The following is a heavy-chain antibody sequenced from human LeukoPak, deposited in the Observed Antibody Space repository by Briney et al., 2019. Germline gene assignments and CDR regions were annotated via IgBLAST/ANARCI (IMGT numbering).Heavy chain of an antibody. J-gene: IGHJ5*02. V-gene: IGHV3-74*01. CDR2: IKGDGSST. CDR3: ARSDWFDP. CDR1: GFTFSSYW. Sequence: GGSLRLSCAASGFTFSSYWMHWVRQAPGKGLVWVSRIKGDGSSTSYADSVKGRFTISRDNAKSTLYLQMNSLRAEDTAVYYCARSDWFDPWGQGTLVTASS.